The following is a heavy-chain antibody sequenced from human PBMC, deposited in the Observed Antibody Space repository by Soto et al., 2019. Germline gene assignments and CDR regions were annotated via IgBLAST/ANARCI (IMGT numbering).Heavy chain of an antibody. D-gene: IGHD6-13*01. V-gene: IGHV3-11*06. J-gene: IGHJ5*02. Sequence: PGGSLRLSCAASGFTFSDYYMSWIRQAPGKGLEWVSYISSSSSYTNYADSVKGRFTISRDNAKNSLYLQMNSLRAEDTAVYYCARDLGSAAAGLSWFDPWGQGTLVTVSS. CDR1: GFTFSDYY. CDR3: ARDLGSAAAGLSWFDP. CDR2: ISSSSSYT.